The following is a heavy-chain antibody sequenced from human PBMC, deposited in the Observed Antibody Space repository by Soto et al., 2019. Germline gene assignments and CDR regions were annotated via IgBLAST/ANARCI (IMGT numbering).Heavy chain of an antibody. J-gene: IGHJ4*02. Sequence: EVQLVESGGGLVQPGRSLRLSCEASGFTFDDYAMNWARQAPGKGLEWVSGISWNSDSIGYADSVKGRFTISRDNAKNSLYLQLNSLRAEDTALYYCAKDPYNDFLTGFYFEYWGQGTLVTVSS. D-gene: IGHD3-9*01. V-gene: IGHV3-9*01. CDR2: ISWNSDSI. CDR3: AKDPYNDFLTGFYFEY. CDR1: GFTFDDYA.